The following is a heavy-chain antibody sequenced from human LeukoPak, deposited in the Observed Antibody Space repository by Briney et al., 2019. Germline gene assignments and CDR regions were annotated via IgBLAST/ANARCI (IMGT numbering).Heavy chain of an antibody. J-gene: IGHJ4*02. CDR2: INWNGGST. CDR3: ARGGSYFVH. V-gene: IGHV3-20*04. CDR1: GFSFDDHG. D-gene: IGHD3-16*01. Sequence: TGGSLRLSCVVSGFSFDDHGMSWVRQAPGKGLEWVSGINWNGGSTHYADSVKGRFTISRDNAKNSLYLQMNSLRAEDTAIYYCARGGSYFVHWGQGTLVTVSS.